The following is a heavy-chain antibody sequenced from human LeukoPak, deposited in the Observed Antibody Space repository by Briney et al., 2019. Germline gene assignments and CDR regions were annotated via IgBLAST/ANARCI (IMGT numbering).Heavy chain of an antibody. CDR2: ISASGSNT. V-gene: IGHV3-23*01. CDR1: GFTFSNYG. CDR3: AKGPYSSGWYDY. D-gene: IGHD6-19*01. J-gene: IGHJ4*02. Sequence: GGSLRLSCEASGFTFSNYGMTWVRQGPGRGLEWVSGISASGSNTYYADSVKGRFTISRDNSKNTFYLQMNSLRTEDTAVYFCAKGPYSSGWYDYWGQGTLVTVSS.